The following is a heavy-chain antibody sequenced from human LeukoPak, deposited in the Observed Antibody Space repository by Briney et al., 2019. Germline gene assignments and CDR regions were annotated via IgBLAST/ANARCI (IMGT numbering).Heavy chain of an antibody. Sequence: ASVKVSCKASGYTFTSYGISWVRQAPGQGLEWMGWISAYSGNTNYAQKLQGRVTMTTDTSTRTAYMELRSLRSDDTAVYYCARGYCSGGSCYPVGTWFDYWGQGTLVTVSP. CDR1: GYTFTSYG. V-gene: IGHV1-18*01. J-gene: IGHJ4*02. CDR3: ARGYCSGGSCYPVGTWFDY. D-gene: IGHD2-15*01. CDR2: ISAYSGNT.